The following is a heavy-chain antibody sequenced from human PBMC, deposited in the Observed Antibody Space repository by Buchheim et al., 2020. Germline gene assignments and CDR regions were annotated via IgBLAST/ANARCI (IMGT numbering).Heavy chain of an antibody. CDR1: GFSFSTYD. Sequence: VQLVESGGGLVQPGRSLRLSCAASGFSFSTYDIHWVRQAPGKGLEWVAVISFDGKTQYYTDSVKGRFTISRDNSKKTLYLQMDSLRPEDTALYYCASPAGYAYGDSPLDSWGQGTL. J-gene: IGHJ4*02. D-gene: IGHD4-17*01. V-gene: IGHV3-30*03. CDR2: ISFDGKTQ. CDR3: ASPAGYAYGDSPLDS.